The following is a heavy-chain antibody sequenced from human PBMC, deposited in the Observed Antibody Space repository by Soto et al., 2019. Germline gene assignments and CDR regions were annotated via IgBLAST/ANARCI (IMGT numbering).Heavy chain of an antibody. D-gene: IGHD3-3*01. CDR1: GGTFRSYP. J-gene: IGHJ5*02. V-gene: IGHV1-69*12. Sequence: QVQLVPSGAEVKKPGSSVNVSCKASGGTFRSYPITWVRQAPGLGPEWMGGVIAIFGTANYAQKFQARGTITADESTSTDYMELSRLRTQDTAAYYWARDRGPSSYYSPTWFDPWGQGTLVTVSS. CDR2: VIAIFGTA. CDR3: ARDRGPSSYYSPTWFDP.